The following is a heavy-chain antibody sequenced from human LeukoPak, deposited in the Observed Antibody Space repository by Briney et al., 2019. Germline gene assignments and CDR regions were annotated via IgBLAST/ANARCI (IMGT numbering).Heavy chain of an antibody. CDR1: GFTFSSYA. CDR2: ISGSGDKT. CDR3: AKDPTPTPYYYDSY. J-gene: IGHJ4*02. D-gene: IGHD3-22*01. V-gene: IGHV3-23*01. Sequence: GGSLRLSCAASGFTFSSYAMSWVRQAPGKGLDWVSSISGSGDKTQYADSVKGRFTVSRDNSKNTLYLQMNSLRVEDTAIYYCAKDPTPTPYYYDSYWGQGTLVTVSS.